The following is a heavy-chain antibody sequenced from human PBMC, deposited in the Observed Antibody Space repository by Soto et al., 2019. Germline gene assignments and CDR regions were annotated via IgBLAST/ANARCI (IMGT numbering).Heavy chain of an antibody. CDR1: VFPFSDYA. CDR2: ISGSGISK. D-gene: IGHD2-15*01. Sequence: GGSLRLACAASVFPFSDYAMSLVRQSPGKGLEWVSTISGSGISKYSADSVKGRFNISRDNSKNTLFMQMDNLRVEDTAVYYCAKVRTAKVSVVAAFDIWRQG. CDR3: AKVRTAKVSVVAAFDI. J-gene: IGHJ3*02. V-gene: IGHV3-23*01.